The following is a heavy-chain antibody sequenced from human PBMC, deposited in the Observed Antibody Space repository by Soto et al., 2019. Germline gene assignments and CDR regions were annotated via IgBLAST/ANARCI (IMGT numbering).Heavy chain of an antibody. V-gene: IGHV4-34*01. CDR3: ERPGSNWNGVFDY. Sequence: QVQLQQWGAGLLKPSETLSLTCAVYGGSFSGYYFSWIRQPPGKGLEWIGEINHSGSTNYNPSLKCRVTISVAASKNQFSLKLSSGTAADTAVDYCERPGSNWNGVFDYWGQGPLVTVSS. J-gene: IGHJ4*02. CDR2: INHSGST. D-gene: IGHD1-20*01. CDR1: GGSFSGYY.